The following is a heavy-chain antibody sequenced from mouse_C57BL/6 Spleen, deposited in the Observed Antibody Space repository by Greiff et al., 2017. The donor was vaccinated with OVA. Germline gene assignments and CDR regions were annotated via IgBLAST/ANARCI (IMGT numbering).Heavy chain of an antibody. CDR3: ARGGATMVTTWFAY. CDR1: GFTFSSYA. V-gene: IGHV5-4*01. D-gene: IGHD2-2*01. Sequence: EVQLVESGGGLVKPGGSLKLSCAASGFTFSSYAMSWVRQTPEKRLEWVATISDGGSYTYYPDNVKGRFTISRDNAKNNLYLQMSHLKSEDTAMYYCARGGATMVTTWFAYWGQGTLVTVSA. CDR2: ISDGGSYT. J-gene: IGHJ3*01.